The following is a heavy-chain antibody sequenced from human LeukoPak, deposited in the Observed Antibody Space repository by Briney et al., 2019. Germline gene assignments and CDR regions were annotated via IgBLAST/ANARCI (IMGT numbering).Heavy chain of an antibody. CDR1: GYTFTGYY. D-gene: IGHD6-19*01. CDR2: INPNSGGT. J-gene: IGHJ4*02. V-gene: IGHV1-2*06. Sequence: ASVKVSCKASGYTFTGYYMHWVRQAPGQGLEWMGRINPNSGGTNYAQKFQGRVTMTRDTSISTAYMELSRLRSDDTAVYYCARAYSSGWSRYFDYWGQGTLVTVSS. CDR3: ARAYSSGWSRYFDY.